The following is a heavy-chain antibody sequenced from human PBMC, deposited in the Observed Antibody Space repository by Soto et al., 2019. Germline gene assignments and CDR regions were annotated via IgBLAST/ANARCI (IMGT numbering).Heavy chain of an antibody. Sequence: SGHTLTEFSIHWVRQAPGKGLEWVSAISGSGGSTYYADSVKGRFTISRDNSKNTLYLQMNSLRAEDTAVYYCAKVRKYYYDSSGYWGDAFDIWGQGTMVTVSS. J-gene: IGHJ3*02. CDR2: ISGSGGST. D-gene: IGHD3-22*01. V-gene: IGHV3-23*01. CDR1: GHTLTEFS. CDR3: AKVRKYYYDSSGYWGDAFDI.